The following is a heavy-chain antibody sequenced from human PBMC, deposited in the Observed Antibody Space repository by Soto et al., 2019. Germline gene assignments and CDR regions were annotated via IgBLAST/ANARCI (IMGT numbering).Heavy chain of an antibody. V-gene: IGHV1-69*13. D-gene: IGHD1-7*01. Sequence: ASVKVSCKASGGTFSSYASSGVRQAPGQGLEWMGGIIPIFGTANYAQKFQGRVTITADESTSTAYMELSSLRPEDTAVYYCARGMTGPTFYYSESMDFWGQGITVTVCS. CDR1: GGTFSSYA. J-gene: IGHJ6*02. CDR2: IIPIFGTA. CDR3: ARGMTGPTFYYSESMDF.